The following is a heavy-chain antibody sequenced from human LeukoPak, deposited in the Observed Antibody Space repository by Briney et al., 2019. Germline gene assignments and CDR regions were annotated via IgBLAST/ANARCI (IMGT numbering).Heavy chain of an antibody. D-gene: IGHD3-16*01. V-gene: IGHV4-31*03. CDR3: ATRRDYQAYDH. CDR1: GVSIRSGGYY. Sequence: SETLSLTCTVSGVSIRSGGYYWSWIRQHPGKGLEWLGCIQDSRSTYYNPSLKSRLTISADTSQSQFSLRLNFVTAADTAIYYCATRRDYQAYDHWGRGTLVTVSS. CDR2: IQDSRST. J-gene: IGHJ4*02.